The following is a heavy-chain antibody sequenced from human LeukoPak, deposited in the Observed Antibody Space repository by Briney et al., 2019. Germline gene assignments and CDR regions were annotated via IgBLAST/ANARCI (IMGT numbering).Heavy chain of an antibody. CDR3: ARILSETDYGGRFRAFDI. Sequence: GGSLRLSCAASGFTFDDYGMSWVRQAPGKGLEWVSGINWNGGSTGYADSVKGRFTISRENAKNSLYLQMNSLRAEDTAVYYCARILSETDYGGRFRAFDIWGQGTMVTVSS. J-gene: IGHJ3*02. V-gene: IGHV3-20*04. CDR2: INWNGGST. D-gene: IGHD4-23*01. CDR1: GFTFDDYG.